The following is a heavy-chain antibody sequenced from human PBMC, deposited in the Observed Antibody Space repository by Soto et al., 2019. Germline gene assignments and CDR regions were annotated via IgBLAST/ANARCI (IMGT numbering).Heavy chain of an antibody. V-gene: IGHV4-59*01. D-gene: IGHD3-22*01. CDR3: ARGSTGYYDSSGYSLDY. CDR2: IYYSGST. CDR1: GGSISSYY. J-gene: IGHJ4*02. Sequence: SETLSLTCTVSGGSISSYYWSWIRQPPGKGLEWIGYIYYSGSTNYNPSLKSRVTISVDTSKNQFSLKLSSVTAADTAVYYCARGSTGYYDSSGYSLDYWGQGTLVTVSS.